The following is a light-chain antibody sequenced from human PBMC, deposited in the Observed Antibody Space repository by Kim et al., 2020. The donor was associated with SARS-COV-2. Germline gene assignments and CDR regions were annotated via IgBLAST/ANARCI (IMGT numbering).Light chain of an antibody. CDR1: RSVSSH. J-gene: IGKJ4*01. CDR2: GAS. CDR3: QHYVNWPLT. Sequence: EIVMTQSPATLSVSPGERATLSCRASRSVSSHLAWYQQKPGQGPRLLIYGASTRATGVPGRFSGSGSGTDFTLTISSLHSEDFAVYYCQHYVNWPLTFGGGTKVDIK. V-gene: IGKV3-15*01.